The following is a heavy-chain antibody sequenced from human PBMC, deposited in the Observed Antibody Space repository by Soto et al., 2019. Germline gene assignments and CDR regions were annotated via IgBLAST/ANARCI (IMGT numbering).Heavy chain of an antibody. J-gene: IGHJ4*03. CDR1: GFSFSNYN. CDR2: ITDSSDTV. Sequence: GGSLRLSCVASGFSFSNYNMNWVRQAPGKGLEWVSYITDSSDTVHYADSVRGRFTISRDNAESSLYLQMNSLRDEDTAVYFCARDFGHGYYLDYWGQGTMVTVSS. D-gene: IGHD3-3*01. CDR3: ARDFGHGYYLDY. V-gene: IGHV3-48*02.